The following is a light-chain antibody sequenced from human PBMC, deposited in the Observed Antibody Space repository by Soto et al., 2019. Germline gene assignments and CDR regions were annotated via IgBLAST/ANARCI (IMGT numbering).Light chain of an antibody. Sequence: QAVVTQEPSLTVSPGGTVTLTCGSSTGAVTSGHYPYWFQQKPGQAPRTLIYDTSNKHSWTPARFSGSLVGGKAALTLSGAQPEDEADSYCLFSYSHARQLFGGGTKVTVL. V-gene: IGLV7-46*01. CDR2: DTS. CDR1: TGAVTSGHY. CDR3: LFSYSHARQL. J-gene: IGLJ2*01.